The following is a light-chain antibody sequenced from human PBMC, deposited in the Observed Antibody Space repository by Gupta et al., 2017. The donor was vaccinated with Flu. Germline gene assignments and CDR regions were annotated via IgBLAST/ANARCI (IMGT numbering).Light chain of an antibody. CDR3: QQYDSWPHS. V-gene: IGKV3-15*01. J-gene: IGKJ2*01. CDR1: QSVSVN. Sequence: GETLTLSCRASQSVSVNVAWYQQRPGQAPRLLIYGASTSATGVPARFSGSGSGTGFTLTIDSLQSEDFAVYDCQQYDSWPHSFGQGSKVEIK. CDR2: GAS.